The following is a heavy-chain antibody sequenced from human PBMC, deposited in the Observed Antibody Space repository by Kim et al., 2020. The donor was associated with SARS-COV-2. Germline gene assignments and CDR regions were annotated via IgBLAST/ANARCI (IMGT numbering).Heavy chain of an antibody. CDR3: AKATSAYYHTGMDV. D-gene: IGHD3-22*01. Sequence: YAASVKGRFTISRDDSKNTLYLQMNSLRAEDSAVYYCAKATSAYYHTGMDVWGQGTTVTVSS. J-gene: IGHJ6*02. V-gene: IGHV3-23*01.